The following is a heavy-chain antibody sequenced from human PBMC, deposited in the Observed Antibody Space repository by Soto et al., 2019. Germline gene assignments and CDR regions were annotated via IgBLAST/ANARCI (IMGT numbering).Heavy chain of an antibody. CDR3: AREAAGILNWFDP. J-gene: IGHJ5*02. V-gene: IGHV4-31*03. CDR2: IYHSGST. CDR1: GGSISSGGYY. D-gene: IGHD6-25*01. Sequence: QVQLQESGPGLVKPTQTLSLTCTVSGGSISSGGYYWSWIRQHPGKGLEWIGYIYHSGSTYYNPSLKSRVTXSXEXXKNQFSLQLSSVTAADTAVYYCAREAAGILNWFDPWGQGTLVTVSS.